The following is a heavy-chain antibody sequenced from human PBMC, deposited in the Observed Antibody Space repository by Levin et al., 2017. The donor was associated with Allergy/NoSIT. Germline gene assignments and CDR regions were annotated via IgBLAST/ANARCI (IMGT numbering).Heavy chain of an antibody. CDR3: ARVRYYYDSSGYYRPGAFDI. D-gene: IGHD3-22*01. V-gene: IGHV3-53*01. CDR2: IYSGGST. Sequence: PSQTLSLTCAASGFTVSSNYMSWVRQAPGKGLEWVSVIYSGGSTYYADSVKGRFTISRDNSKNTLYLQMNSLRAEDTAVYYCARVRYYYDSSGYYRPGAFDIWGQGTMVTVSS. J-gene: IGHJ3*02. CDR1: GFTVSSNY.